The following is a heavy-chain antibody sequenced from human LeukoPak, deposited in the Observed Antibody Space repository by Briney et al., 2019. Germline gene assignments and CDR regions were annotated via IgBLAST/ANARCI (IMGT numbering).Heavy chain of an antibody. Sequence: GGSLRLSRAASGFTFSSYAMSWVRLAPGKGLEWVSAISGSGTSTYYADSVKGRFTISRDNSKNTLYMQMNSLRGDDTAVYYCAKRPGYCSSTSCYYYYYMDVWGDGATVTVSS. V-gene: IGHV3-23*01. CDR3: AKRPGYCSSTSCYYYYYMDV. CDR2: ISGSGTST. J-gene: IGHJ6*03. CDR1: GFTFSSYA. D-gene: IGHD2-2*01.